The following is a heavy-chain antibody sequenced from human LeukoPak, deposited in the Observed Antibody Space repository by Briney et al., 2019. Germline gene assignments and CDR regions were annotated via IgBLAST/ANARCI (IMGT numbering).Heavy chain of an antibody. D-gene: IGHD6-13*01. J-gene: IGHJ3*02. V-gene: IGHV3-23*01. Sequence: GGSLRLSYAASGFTFSSYAMSWVRQAPGKGLEWVSAISGSGGSTYYADSVKGRFTISRDNSKNTLYLQMNSLRAEDTAVYYCAKDRGSSWYLGAFDIWGQGTMVTVSS. CDR3: AKDRGSSWYLGAFDI. CDR1: GFTFSSYA. CDR2: ISGSGGST.